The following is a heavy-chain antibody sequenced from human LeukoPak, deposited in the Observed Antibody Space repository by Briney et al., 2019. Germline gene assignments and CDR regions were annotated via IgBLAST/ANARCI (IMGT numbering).Heavy chain of an antibody. J-gene: IGHJ4*02. D-gene: IGHD5-18*01. CDR1: GFSVSSTY. Sequence: GGSLRLSCAASGFSVSSTYMTWVRQAPGKGLEWVSIFYRGDDRHYADSVKGRFTISRDNSKNTLYLQMNSLRAEDTAVYYCAKDEYSYGPYPCHFDYWGQGTLVTVSS. CDR3: AKDEYSYGPYPCHFDY. V-gene: IGHV3-53*01. CDR2: FYRGDDR.